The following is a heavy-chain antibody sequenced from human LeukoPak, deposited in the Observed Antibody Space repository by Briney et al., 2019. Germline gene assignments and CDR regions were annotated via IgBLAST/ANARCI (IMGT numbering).Heavy chain of an antibody. V-gene: IGHV3-74*01. Sequence: PGGSLRLSCAASGFTFSNYWMFWFRQAPGKGLEWVSRINSDGTTINNADSVTGRFTISRDNSKNSLYLQMNSLRAEDTALYYCAKDLYCSSTSCSHFYYYYGMDVWGQGTTVTVSS. CDR1: GFTFSNYW. CDR3: AKDLYCSSTSCSHFYYYYGMDV. J-gene: IGHJ6*02. CDR2: INSDGTTI. D-gene: IGHD2-2*01.